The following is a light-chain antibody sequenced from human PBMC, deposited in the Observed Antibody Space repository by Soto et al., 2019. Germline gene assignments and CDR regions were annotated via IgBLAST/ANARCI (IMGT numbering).Light chain of an antibody. CDR3: QQSDGYFLT. V-gene: IGKV1-5*01. Sequence: DIRMTQSASTLSAYLGDTVTITWRASQSINSGLAWYQQRSGKVPKLLIYDASSLESGVPSRFSGSGSGTEFNLTITSLQTEDFATYYCQQSDGYFLTFGQGTKVDIK. CDR2: DAS. J-gene: IGKJ1*01. CDR1: QSINSG.